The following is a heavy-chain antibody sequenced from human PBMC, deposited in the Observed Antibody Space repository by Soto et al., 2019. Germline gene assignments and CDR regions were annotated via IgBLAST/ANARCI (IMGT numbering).Heavy chain of an antibody. CDR1: GGSISSGGYY. J-gene: IGHJ6*02. V-gene: IGHV4-31*03. CDR3: ARDQWRDDIFTGSYYTYGMDV. Sequence: SETLSLTCTVSGGSISSGGYYWSWIRHHPGKGLEWIGYIYYSGSTYYNPSLKSRVTISVDTSKNQFSLKLSSVTAADTAVYYCARDQWRDDIFTGSYYTYGMDVWGQVTALTVSS. CDR2: IYYSGST. D-gene: IGHD3-9*01.